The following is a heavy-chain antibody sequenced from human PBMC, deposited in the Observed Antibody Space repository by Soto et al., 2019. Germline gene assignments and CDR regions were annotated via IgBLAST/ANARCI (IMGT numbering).Heavy chain of an antibody. CDR3: ARDKGGTWLQYHYYGMDV. D-gene: IGHD5-12*01. CDR1: GFTFSSYA. CDR2: ISYDGSNK. V-gene: IGHV3-30-3*01. J-gene: IGHJ6*02. Sequence: GGSLILSCAASGFTFSSYAMHWVRQAPGKGLEWVAVISYDGSNKYYADSVKGRFTISRDNSKNTLYLQMNSLRAEDTAVYYCARDKGGTWLQYHYYGMDVWGQGTTVIVS.